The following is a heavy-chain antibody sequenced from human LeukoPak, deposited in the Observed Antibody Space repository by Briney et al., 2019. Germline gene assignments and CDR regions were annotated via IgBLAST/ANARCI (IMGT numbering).Heavy chain of an antibody. CDR3: ARGRYDSSGYYYNWYFDL. CDR1: GGSISSSNW. J-gene: IGHJ2*01. V-gene: IGHV4-4*02. CDR2: IYHSGST. D-gene: IGHD3-22*01. Sequence: PSETLSLTCAVSGGSISSSNWWSWVRQPPGKGLEWIGEIYHSGSTNYNPSLKSRVTISVDTSKNQFSLKLSSVTAADTAVYYCARGRYDSSGYYYNWYFDLWGRGTLVTVSS.